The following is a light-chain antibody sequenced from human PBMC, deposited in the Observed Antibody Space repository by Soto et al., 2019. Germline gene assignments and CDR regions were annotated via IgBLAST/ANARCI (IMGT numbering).Light chain of an antibody. J-gene: IGLJ3*02. Sequence: QSVLTQPPSVSGAPGQRVTIPCTGNSSNLGTGYDVNWYQQLPQTAPKLLIYGNINRPSGVPDRFSGSKSGTSASLAITGIQAEDEADYFCQSYDSSRVAWVFGGGTKVTVL. CDR1: SSNLGTGYD. CDR3: QSYDSSRVAWV. V-gene: IGLV1-40*01. CDR2: GNI.